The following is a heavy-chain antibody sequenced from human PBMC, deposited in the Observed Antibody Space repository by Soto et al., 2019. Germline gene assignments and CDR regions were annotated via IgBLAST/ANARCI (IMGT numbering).Heavy chain of an antibody. Sequence: QVTLKESGPTLVKPTQTLTLTCTVSGLSLRTTGVGVGWVRQPPGKALERLALLYWDDDQRYSPSLRSRLTIAKDISEKQVALTMTNMDTVDTATYYCVQSRCGGDCLEIYSSHAYNGLDVWGQGTTVTVSS. J-gene: IGHJ6*02. V-gene: IGHV2-5*02. CDR2: LYWDDDQ. CDR1: GLSLRTTGVG. CDR3: VQSRCGGDCLEIYSSHAYNGLDV. D-gene: IGHD2-21*02.